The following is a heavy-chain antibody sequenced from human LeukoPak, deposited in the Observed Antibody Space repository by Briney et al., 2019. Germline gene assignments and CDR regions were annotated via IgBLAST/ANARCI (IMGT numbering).Heavy chain of an antibody. Sequence: GGSLRLSCATSGFTFSAYSLSWVRQAPGKGLEWVSHITRPGTTTYYAESVRGRFTISRDNAKNSLYLQMNSLRAEDTAVYYCARDQGGVGYWGQGTLVTVSS. CDR3: ARDQGGVGY. D-gene: IGHD3-16*01. CDR1: GFTFSAYS. V-gene: IGHV3-48*01. J-gene: IGHJ4*02. CDR2: ITRPGTTT.